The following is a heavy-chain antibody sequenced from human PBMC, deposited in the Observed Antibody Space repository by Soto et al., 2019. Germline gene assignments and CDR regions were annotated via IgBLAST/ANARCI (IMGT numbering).Heavy chain of an antibody. D-gene: IGHD5-18*01. CDR2: ITSKRYGGTT. Sequence: SGGSLRLSCTASGFTFGDYAMIWFRQAPGKGLEWVGFITSKRYGGTTEYAASVKGRFSISRDDSKSIAYLQMNSLRAEDTAVYYCAKDGGYSYVYYSGPYYYYGMDVWGQGTTDTVSS. V-gene: IGHV3-49*03. CDR3: AKDGGYSYVYYSGPYYYYGMDV. CDR1: GFTFGDYA. J-gene: IGHJ6*02.